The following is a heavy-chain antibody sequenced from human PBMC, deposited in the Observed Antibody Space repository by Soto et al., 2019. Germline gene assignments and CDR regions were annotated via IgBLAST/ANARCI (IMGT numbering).Heavy chain of an antibody. CDR1: GGSFSGYY. Sequence: QVQLQQWGAGLLKPSETLSLTCAVYGGSFSGYYWSWIRQPPGKGLAWIGEINHSGSTNYNPSLTSRVTISVDTSKTQFSLKLSSVTAADTAVYYCARGRSHIITIFGVATTKTYFDYWCQGTLVTVSS. CDR3: ARGRSHIITIFGVATTKTYFDY. CDR2: INHSGST. J-gene: IGHJ4*02. V-gene: IGHV4-34*01. D-gene: IGHD3-3*01.